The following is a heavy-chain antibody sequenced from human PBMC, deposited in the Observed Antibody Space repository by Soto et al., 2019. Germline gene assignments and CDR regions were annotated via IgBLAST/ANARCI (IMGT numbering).Heavy chain of an antibody. D-gene: IGHD3-10*01. J-gene: IGHJ4*02. CDR3: ARTFMVRGAYHDY. Sequence: GASVKVSCKASGYTFTSYDINWVRQATGQGLEWMGWMNPNSGNTGYAQKFQGRVTITRNTSISTAYMELSSLRSEDTAVYYCARTFMVRGAYHDYWGQGTLVTVSS. V-gene: IGHV1-8*01. CDR1: GYTFTSYD. CDR2: MNPNSGNT.